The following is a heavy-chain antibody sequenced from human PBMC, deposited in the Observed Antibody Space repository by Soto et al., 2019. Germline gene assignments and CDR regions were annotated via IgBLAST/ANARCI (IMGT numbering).Heavy chain of an antibody. J-gene: IGHJ3*02. V-gene: IGHV4-34*01. CDR2: MSHSGGT. CDR1: GGFVSSGSYY. CDR3: ARGEPGTATTVVDAFDI. D-gene: IGHD1-1*01. Sequence: QVQLQQWGAGLLKPSETLSLTCAVYGGFVSSGSYYWSWIRQPPGKGLEWIGEMSHSGGTHFNPSLKRRVTLSGDPSKNQFSLKMSSVAGADTALYYCARGEPGTATTVVDAFDIWGPGTMVTVSS.